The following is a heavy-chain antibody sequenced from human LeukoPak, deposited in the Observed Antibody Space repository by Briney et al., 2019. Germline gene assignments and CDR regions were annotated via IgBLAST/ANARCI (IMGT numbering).Heavy chain of an antibody. CDR1: GFTFSSYG. J-gene: IGHJ6*02. V-gene: IGHV3-33*01. CDR2: TWYDGSNK. D-gene: IGHD3-22*01. Sequence: GGSLRLSCAASGFTFSSYGMHWVRQAPGKGLEWLAVTWYDGSNKYYGDSVKGRFTISRDNSKNTLYLQMNSLRAEDTAVYYCARPYYDSSGYLGGMDVWGQGTTVTLSS. CDR3: ARPYYDSSGYLGGMDV.